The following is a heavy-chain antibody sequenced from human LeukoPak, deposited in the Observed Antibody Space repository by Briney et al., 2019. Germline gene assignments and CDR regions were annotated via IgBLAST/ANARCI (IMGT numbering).Heavy chain of an antibody. CDR2: ISYHGRDK. J-gene: IGHJ5*02. D-gene: IGHD3-22*01. Sequence: PGGSLRLSCAGSGFTFSGFAMHWVRQAPSKGLEWVAAISYHGRDKYYADAVSGRFTISRDNSKNTLHLEMNSLRTDDTAVYYCTKERGGGGRRINLMVGGYGPWGQGTQVTVSS. CDR3: TKERGGGGRRINLMVGGYGP. CDR1: GFTFSGFA. V-gene: IGHV3-30*04.